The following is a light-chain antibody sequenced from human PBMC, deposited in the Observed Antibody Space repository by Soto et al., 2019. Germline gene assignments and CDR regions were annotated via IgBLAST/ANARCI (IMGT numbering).Light chain of an antibody. CDR1: QGISNY. CDR2: AAS. J-gene: IGKJ3*01. Sequence: DIQMTQSPSSLSASVGDRVTITCRASQGISNYLAWYQQKPGKVPKLLIYAASTLQSVVPSRFSGSGSGTDFNLTISSLQPEDVATDDCHKYNSAPVTVGPGTKVDIK. V-gene: IGKV1-27*01. CDR3: HKYNSAPVT.